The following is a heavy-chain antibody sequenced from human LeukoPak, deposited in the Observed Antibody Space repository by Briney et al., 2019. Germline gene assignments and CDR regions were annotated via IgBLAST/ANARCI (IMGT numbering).Heavy chain of an antibody. D-gene: IGHD2-15*01. V-gene: IGHV3-66*01. CDR3: ARDYGRDCSGGSCYHIDY. CDR2: IYTGGST. J-gene: IGHJ4*02. CDR1: GFTLSRNY. Sequence: GGSLRLSCAACGFTLSRNYMSWVRQAAGKGLEWVSVIYTGGSTYYADSVKGRFTISGDNSKNTLYLQMNSRRAEDTAVYFCARDYGRDCSGGSCYHIDYWGQGTLVTVSS.